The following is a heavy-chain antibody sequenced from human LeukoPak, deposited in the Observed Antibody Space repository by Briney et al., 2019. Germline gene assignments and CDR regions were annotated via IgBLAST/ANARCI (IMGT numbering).Heavy chain of an antibody. CDR1: GFTFSDYY. CDR3: ARGPPTYDILTGYIDY. V-gene: IGHV3-11*06. Sequence: RAGGSLRLSCAASGFTFSDYYMSWLRQAPGKGLEWVSYISSSSSYTNYADSVKGRFTISRDNAKNSLYLQMNSLRAEDTAVYYCARGPPTYDILTGYIDYWGQGTLVTVSS. J-gene: IGHJ4*02. CDR2: ISSSSSYT. D-gene: IGHD3-9*01.